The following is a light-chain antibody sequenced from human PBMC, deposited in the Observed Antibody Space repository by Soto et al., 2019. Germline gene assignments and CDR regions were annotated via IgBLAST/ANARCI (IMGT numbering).Light chain of an antibody. CDR2: DAS. V-gene: IGKV1-5*01. J-gene: IGKJ5*01. Sequence: DIQMTQSPSTLSASVGDRVTITCRASQSLRGYLAWYQQRPGKAPKPLIYDASTLASGIPARFSGSGSGTDFTLTISSLEPEDFAVYYCQQRSNWPITFGQGTRLEIK. CDR3: QQRSNWPIT. CDR1: QSLRGY.